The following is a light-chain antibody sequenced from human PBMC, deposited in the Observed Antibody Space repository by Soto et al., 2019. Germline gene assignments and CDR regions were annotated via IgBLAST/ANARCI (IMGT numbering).Light chain of an antibody. CDR1: QSISSY. CDR2: AAS. V-gene: IGKV1-39*01. Sequence: DIQMTQSPSSLSASVGDRVTITCRASQSISSYLNWYQQKPGKAPKLLIYAASSLQSGVPSRFSGSASGTDFTLTISCLQSEDFATYYCQQSYTYPVTFGGGTKVDIK. CDR3: QQSYTYPVT. J-gene: IGKJ4*01.